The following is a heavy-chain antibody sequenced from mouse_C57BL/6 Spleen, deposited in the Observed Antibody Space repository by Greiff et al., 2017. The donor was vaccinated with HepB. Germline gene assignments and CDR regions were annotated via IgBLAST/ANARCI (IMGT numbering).Heavy chain of an antibody. CDR1: GFTFSSYA. Sequence: EVKLVESGGGLVKPGGSLKLSCAASGFTFSSYAMSWVRQTPEKRLEWVATISDGGSYTYYPDNVKGRFTISRDNAKNNLYLQMSHLKSEDTAMYYCARKEAYWGQGTLVTVSA. J-gene: IGHJ3*01. V-gene: IGHV5-4*03. CDR3: ARKEAY. CDR2: ISDGGSYT.